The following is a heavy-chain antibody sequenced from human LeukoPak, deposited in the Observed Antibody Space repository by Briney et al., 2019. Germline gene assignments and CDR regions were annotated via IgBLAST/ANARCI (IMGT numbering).Heavy chain of an antibody. V-gene: IGHV4-59*01. D-gene: IGHD5-24*01. CDR2: ISDSGDT. CDR1: GVSISSYY. J-gene: IGHJ3*02. Sequence: SETLSLTCAVSGVSISSYYWSWIRQPPGKGLEWIGHISDSGDTNYNPSLKSRVTISVDTSKKQFSLKLSSVSTADTAVYYCARESSYHTIVLFNRTCDMWGRGTLVTVSS. CDR3: ARESSYHTIVLFNRTCDM.